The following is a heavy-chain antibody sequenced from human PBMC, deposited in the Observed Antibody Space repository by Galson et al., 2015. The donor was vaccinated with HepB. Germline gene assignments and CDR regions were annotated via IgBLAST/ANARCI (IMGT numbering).Heavy chain of an antibody. Sequence: QSGAEVKKPGESLKISCKGSGYSFTSYWIGWVRQMPGKGLEWMGIIYPGDSDTRYSPSFQGQVTISADKSISTAYLQWSSLKASDTAMYYCVRQRYCSSTSCYTDFDYWGQGTLVTVSS. D-gene: IGHD2-2*02. V-gene: IGHV5-51*01. CDR1: GYSFTSYW. J-gene: IGHJ4*02. CDR2: IYPGDSDT. CDR3: VRQRYCSSTSCYTDFDY.